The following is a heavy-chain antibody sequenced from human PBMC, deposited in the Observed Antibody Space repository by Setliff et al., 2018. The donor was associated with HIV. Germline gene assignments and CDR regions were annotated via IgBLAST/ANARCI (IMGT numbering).Heavy chain of an antibody. V-gene: IGHV4-4*07. CDR3: ARSGSYVGPIQH. Sequence: SETLSLPCTVSGGSLSSYYWSWIRQPAGKGLEWIGRIYSSGSTNYNPSLKSRLTMSVDTSKDQFSRKLTSVTAADTAVNYCARSGSYVGPIQHWGQGTLVTVS. D-gene: IGHD3-10*02. J-gene: IGHJ1*01. CDR1: GGSLSSYY. CDR2: IYSSGST.